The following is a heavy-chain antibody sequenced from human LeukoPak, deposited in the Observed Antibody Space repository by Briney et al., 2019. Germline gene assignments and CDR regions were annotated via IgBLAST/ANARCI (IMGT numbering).Heavy chain of an antibody. CDR3: ATDPLSSGSLLDFDY. Sequence: ASVKVSCKASGYTFTSYGISWVRQAPGQGLEWMGWISAYNGNTNYAQKLQGRVTMTTDTSTSTAYMELSSLRSEDTAVYYCATDPLSSGSLLDFDYWGQGTLVTVSS. V-gene: IGHV1-18*01. CDR1: GYTFTSYG. J-gene: IGHJ4*02. CDR2: ISAYNGNT. D-gene: IGHD6-19*01.